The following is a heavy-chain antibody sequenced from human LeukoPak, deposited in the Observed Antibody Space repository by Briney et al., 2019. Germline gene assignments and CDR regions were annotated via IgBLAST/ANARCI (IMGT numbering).Heavy chain of an antibody. J-gene: IGHJ4*02. CDR2: FDPEDGET. V-gene: IGHV1-24*01. Sequence: ASVKVSCKVSGYTLTELSMHWVRQAPGKGLEWMGGFDPEDGETIYAQKFQGRVTMTGDTSTDTAYMELSSLRSEDTAVYYCATVTAMGYFDYWGQGTLVTVSS. CDR3: ATVTAMGYFDY. CDR1: GYTLTELS. D-gene: IGHD3-16*01.